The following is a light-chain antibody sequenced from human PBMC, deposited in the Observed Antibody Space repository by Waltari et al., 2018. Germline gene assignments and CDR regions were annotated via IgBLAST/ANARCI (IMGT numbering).Light chain of an antibody. Sequence: QSVLTQPPSASGTPGARVTISCSGSSANVGKYTVNWFQQFPGTAPKLFIYSTDQRASGVSDRFSGSKSGTSASLVISGLRSEDEADYHCAAWDDTLKGRVFGGGTKLTVL. CDR3: AAWDDTLKGRV. CDR1: SANVGKYT. J-gene: IGLJ3*02. V-gene: IGLV1-44*01. CDR2: STD.